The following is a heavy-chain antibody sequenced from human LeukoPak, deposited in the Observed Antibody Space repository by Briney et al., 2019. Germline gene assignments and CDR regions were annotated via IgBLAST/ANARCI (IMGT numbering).Heavy chain of an antibody. CDR1: GYSISSGYY. CDR2: IYTSGST. CDR3: ARVKTMYFDY. V-gene: IGHV4-4*07. J-gene: IGHJ4*02. D-gene: IGHD3-10*01. Sequence: SETLSLTCAVSGYSISSGYYWSWIRQPAGKGLEWIGRIYTSGSTNYNPSLKSRVTMSVDTSKNQFSLKLSSVTAADTAVYYCARVKTMYFDYWGQGTLVTVSS.